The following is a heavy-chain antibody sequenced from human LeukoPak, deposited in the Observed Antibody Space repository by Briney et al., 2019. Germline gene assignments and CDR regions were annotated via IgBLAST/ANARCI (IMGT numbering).Heavy chain of an antibody. CDR2: INPKTGGT. D-gene: IGHD3-10*01. Sequence: GASVKVSCKAFGYTFTDSYMHWVRQAPGQGLEWMGWINPKTGGTNYAQRFQGRVTMTRDTSIRTAYMELNSLRSDDTAVYYCARDGRLTIFVRGIITEGSPPRNWGQGTLVTVSS. V-gene: IGHV1-2*02. CDR1: GYTFTDSY. J-gene: IGHJ4*02. CDR3: ARDGRLTIFVRGIITEGSPPRN.